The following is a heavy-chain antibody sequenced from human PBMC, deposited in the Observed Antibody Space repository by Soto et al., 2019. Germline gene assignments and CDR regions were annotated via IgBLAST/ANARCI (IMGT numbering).Heavy chain of an antibody. CDR1: GFTFSSYA. CDR2: ISYDGSNK. V-gene: IGHV3-30-3*01. CDR3: ARDRVSGWYFIVY. J-gene: IGHJ4*02. D-gene: IGHD6-19*01. Sequence: GGSLRLSCAASGFTFSSYAMHWVRQAPGKGLEWVAVISYDGSNKYYADSVKGRFTISRDNSKNTLYLQMNSLRAEDTAVYYCARDRVSGWYFIVYWGQAPLVTVSS.